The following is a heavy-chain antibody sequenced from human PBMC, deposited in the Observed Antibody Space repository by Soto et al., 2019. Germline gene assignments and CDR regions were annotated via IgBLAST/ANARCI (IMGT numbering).Heavy chain of an antibody. J-gene: IGHJ6*02. CDR1: GFPLSTSGMC. V-gene: IGHV2-70*01. CDR2: IDWNGDA. Sequence: SGPTLVNPTQTLPLTCSFSGFPLSTSGMCVSWIRQPRGEALEWLALIDWNGDAYSSTSLKTRLTISRDTSKNQVVLTMTNMDPADTATYYCVRVGYRSGWNEYYGMDVWGPGTTVTVSS. D-gene: IGHD6-19*01. CDR3: VRVGYRSGWNEYYGMDV.